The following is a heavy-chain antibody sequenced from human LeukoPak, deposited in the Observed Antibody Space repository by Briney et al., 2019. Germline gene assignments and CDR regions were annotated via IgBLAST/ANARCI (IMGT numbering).Heavy chain of an antibody. Sequence: GGSLRLSCEVSGFTFGDYWMHWVRQPPGKGLVWVSRINGDERSRAYADSVKGRFTISRDNAKNSPYLQMNSLRAEDTAVYYCARDRGAAAGDLDYWGQGTLVTVSS. CDR3: ARDRGAAAGDLDY. J-gene: IGHJ4*02. CDR2: INGDERSR. D-gene: IGHD6-13*01. CDR1: GFTFGDYW. V-gene: IGHV3-74*01.